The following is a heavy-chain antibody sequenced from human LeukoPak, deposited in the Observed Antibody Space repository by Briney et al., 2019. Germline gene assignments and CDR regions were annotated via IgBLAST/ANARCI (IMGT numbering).Heavy chain of an antibody. Sequence: GGSLRLSCAASGFTFSSYWMHWVRQAPGKGLVWVSRINSDGSSTSYADSVKGRFTISRDNAKNSLSLQMNSLKAEDTAFYYCAKDKVDDIRGYYYRGAYFQHWGQGTLVTVSS. CDR2: INSDGSST. CDR3: AKDKVDDIRGYYYRGAYFQH. D-gene: IGHD3-22*01. J-gene: IGHJ1*01. CDR1: GFTFSSYW. V-gene: IGHV3-74*01.